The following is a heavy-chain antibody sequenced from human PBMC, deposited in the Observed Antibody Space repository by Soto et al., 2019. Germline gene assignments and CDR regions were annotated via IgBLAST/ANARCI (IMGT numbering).Heavy chain of an antibody. V-gene: IGHV4-59*01. Sequence: PSETLSLTCTVSGGSISSYYWSWIRQPPGKGLEWIGYIYYSGSTNYNPSLKSRVTISVDTSKNQFSLKLSSVTAADTAVYYCARDSQGGNYFYGMDVWGQWCTV. CDR1: GGSISSYY. CDR3: ARDSQGGNYFYGMDV. J-gene: IGHJ6*01. CDR2: IYYSGST.